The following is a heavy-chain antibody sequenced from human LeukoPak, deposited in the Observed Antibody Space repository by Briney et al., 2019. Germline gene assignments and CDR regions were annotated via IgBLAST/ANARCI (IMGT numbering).Heavy chain of an antibody. V-gene: IGHV5-51*01. CDR2: IYPGDSDT. CDR3: ARLDSTMFDS. J-gene: IGHJ4*02. CDR1: GYSFTRYW. D-gene: IGHD5-18*01. Sequence: GESLKISCKGSGYSFTRYWIGWVRQMPGKGLEWMGIIYPGDSDTRYSPSFQGQVSMSADKSSSTAYVQRSSLKASDTAIYYCARLDSTMFDSWGQGTLVTVSS.